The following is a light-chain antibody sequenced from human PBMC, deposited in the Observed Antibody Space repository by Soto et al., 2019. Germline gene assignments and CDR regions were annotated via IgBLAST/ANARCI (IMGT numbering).Light chain of an antibody. V-gene: IGKV3-11*01. CDR2: EAS. J-gene: IGKJ1*01. CDR3: QQRRNWPPT. Sequence: EIVLTQSSGTLSSSPGERATLSCRASQSVNNFLAWYQQRPGQAPRLLMYEASNRATGVPARFSGSGSGTDFTLTISSLEPEDFAIYYCQQRRNWPPTFGQGTKVDIK. CDR1: QSVNNF.